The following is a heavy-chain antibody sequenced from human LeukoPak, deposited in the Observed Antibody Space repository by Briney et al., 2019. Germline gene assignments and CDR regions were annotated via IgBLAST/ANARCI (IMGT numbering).Heavy chain of an antibody. D-gene: IGHD3-16*02. Sequence: GGSLRLSCAASGFTFSSYAMSWVRQAPGKGLEWVSAISGSGGSTYYADSVKGRFTISRDNSKNTLYLQMNSLRAEDAAVYYCARDGRDTEMLIVHWFDPWGQGTLVTVSS. J-gene: IGHJ5*02. CDR1: GFTFSSYA. CDR3: ARDGRDTEMLIVHWFDP. V-gene: IGHV3-23*01. CDR2: ISGSGGST.